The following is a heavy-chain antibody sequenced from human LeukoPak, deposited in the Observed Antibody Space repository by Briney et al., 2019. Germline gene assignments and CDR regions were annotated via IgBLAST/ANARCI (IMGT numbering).Heavy chain of an antibody. D-gene: IGHD6-13*01. CDR3: AKPLRTAAVHEGVYT. CDR2: ISGSGGST. V-gene: IGHV3-23*01. J-gene: IGHJ5*02. Sequence: PGASLRLSCAASGFTFSSYAMSWVRQAPGKGLEWDSAISGSGGSTYYADSVKGRFTISRDNSKNTLYLQMNSLRAEDTAVYYCAKPLRTAAVHEGVYTWGQGTLVTVSS. CDR1: GFTFSSYA.